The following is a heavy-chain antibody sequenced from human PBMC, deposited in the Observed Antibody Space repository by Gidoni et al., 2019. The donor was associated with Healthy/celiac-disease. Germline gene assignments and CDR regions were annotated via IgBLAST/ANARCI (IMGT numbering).Heavy chain of an antibody. Sequence: QVQPVESGGCVGQPGRALGLSLAESGLPLSRHGMHWVRQAPGKGLECVAVIWYDGSNKYYADSAKGRFTISRDNSKNTLYLQITSLRAEATAVYYCARETIAVSGPGFDYWGQGTLVTVSS. CDR2: IWYDGSNK. J-gene: IGHJ4*02. CDR1: GLPLSRHG. V-gene: IGHV3-33*01. CDR3: ARETIAVSGPGFDY. D-gene: IGHD6-19*01.